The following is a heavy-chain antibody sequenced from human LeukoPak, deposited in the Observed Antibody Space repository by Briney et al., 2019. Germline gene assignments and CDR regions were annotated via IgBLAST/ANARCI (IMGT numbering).Heavy chain of an antibody. Sequence: PGGSLRVSCTASGFTFSTYGMHWVRQAPGKGLEWVAFIRYDGSNKYYADSVKGRFTISRDNSKSTMYLQMNSLRAEDTAMYYCVCGPDFDYWGQGTLVTVSS. CDR2: IRYDGSNK. J-gene: IGHJ4*02. CDR1: GFTFSTYG. V-gene: IGHV3-30*02. CDR3: VCGPDFDY.